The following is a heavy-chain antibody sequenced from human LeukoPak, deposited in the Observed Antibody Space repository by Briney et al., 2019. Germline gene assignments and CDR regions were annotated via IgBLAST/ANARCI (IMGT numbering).Heavy chain of an antibody. J-gene: IGHJ4*02. CDR3: AKRRDGSVYYSKTLDY. Sequence: GGSLRLSCAASGFTFSRYWMTWVRQAPGKGLQWVANIKQDGSEQYYVGSVMGRFTISRDNANNSLYLQMNSLRPEDTAVFYFAKRRDGSVYYSKTLDYWGQGPLVTVSS. CDR2: IKQDGSEQ. D-gene: IGHD3-22*01. V-gene: IGHV3-7*01. CDR1: GFTFSRYW.